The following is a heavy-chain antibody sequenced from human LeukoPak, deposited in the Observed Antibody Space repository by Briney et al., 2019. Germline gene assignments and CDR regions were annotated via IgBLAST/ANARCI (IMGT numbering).Heavy chain of an antibody. V-gene: IGHV4-30-4*08. J-gene: IGHJ4*02. CDR1: GGSISSGDYY. Sequence: SETLSLTCTVSGGSISSGDYYWSWIRQPPGKGLEWIGYIYYSGSTYYNPSLKSRFTISVDTSKNQFSLKLSSVTAADTAVYYCARVNDRTLYFDYWGQGTLVTVSS. D-gene: IGHD1-1*01. CDR3: ARVNDRTLYFDY. CDR2: IYYSGST.